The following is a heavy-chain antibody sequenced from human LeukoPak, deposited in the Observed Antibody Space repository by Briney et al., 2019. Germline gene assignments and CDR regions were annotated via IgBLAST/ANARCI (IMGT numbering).Heavy chain of an antibody. CDR2: IYYSGST. CDR3: ASRWFGEPAGMDV. V-gene: IGHV4-59*12. D-gene: IGHD3-10*01. J-gene: IGHJ6*04. CDR1: GGSISSYY. Sequence: SETLSLTCTVSGGSISSYYWSWIRQPPGKGLEWSGYIYYSGSTNYNPSLKSRVTISVDRSKNQFSLKLSSVTAADTAVYYCASRWFGEPAGMDVWGKGTTVTVSS.